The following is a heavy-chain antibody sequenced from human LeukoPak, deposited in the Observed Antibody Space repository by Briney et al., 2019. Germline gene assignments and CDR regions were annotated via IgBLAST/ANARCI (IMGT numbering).Heavy chain of an antibody. Sequence: SVKVSCKASGGTFSGYAISWVRQAPGQGLEWMGGIIPIFGTANYAQKFQGRVTITADESTSTAYMELSSLRSEDTAVYYCARGGDTVTYLDYWGQGTLVTVSS. V-gene: IGHV1-69*13. CDR2: IIPIFGTA. CDR1: GGTFSGYA. CDR3: ARGGDTVTYLDY. D-gene: IGHD4-17*01. J-gene: IGHJ4*02.